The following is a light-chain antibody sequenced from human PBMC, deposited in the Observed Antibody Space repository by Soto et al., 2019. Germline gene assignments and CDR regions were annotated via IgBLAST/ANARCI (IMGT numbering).Light chain of an antibody. CDR3: QQYGSSAPIT. CDR1: QSVSSNY. CDR2: DAS. J-gene: IGKJ5*01. Sequence: EIVLTQSPGTLSLSPGERATLSCRASQSVSSNYLAWYQQKPGQAPSLLIYDASIRATGIPDRFSGSGSGTYFPLTISSLEPADFAMYYCQQYGSSAPITFGHRPRLQ. V-gene: IGKV3-20*01.